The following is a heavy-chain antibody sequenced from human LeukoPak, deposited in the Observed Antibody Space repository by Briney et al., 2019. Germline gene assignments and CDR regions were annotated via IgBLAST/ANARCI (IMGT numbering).Heavy chain of an antibody. Sequence: SGGSLRLSCAASGFTFSSYWMHWVRQVPGKGLVWDSRINSDGSSTSYADSVKGRFTISRDNAKNTLYVQMNSLRAEDTAVYYCSTGSGHAFDIWGRGTMVTVSS. D-gene: IGHD3-10*01. J-gene: IGHJ3*02. CDR2: INSDGSST. V-gene: IGHV3-74*01. CDR1: GFTFSSYW. CDR3: STGSGHAFDI.